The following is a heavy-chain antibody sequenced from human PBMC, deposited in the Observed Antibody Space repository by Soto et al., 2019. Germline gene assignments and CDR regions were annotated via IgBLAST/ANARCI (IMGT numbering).Heavy chain of an antibody. CDR3: TMSTVPPSGGLIGPFDY. D-gene: IGHD3-16*02. V-gene: IGHV1-3*01. CDR2: INAGNGNT. Sequence: QVQFVQSGAEVMKPGASVKVSCKASGYTFSNYAMHWVRQAPGQRPEWMGWINAGNGNTKYSQKLHGRVTLTRDTSARTAYMELISLRSEDTAVYYWTMSTVPPSGGLIGPFDYWGQGTLVTVSS. CDR1: GYTFSNYA. J-gene: IGHJ4*02.